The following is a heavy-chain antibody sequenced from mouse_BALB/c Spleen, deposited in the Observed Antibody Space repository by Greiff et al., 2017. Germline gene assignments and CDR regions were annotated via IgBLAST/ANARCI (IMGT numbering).Heavy chain of an antibody. D-gene: IGHD2-1*01. Sequence: VQLKQSGAELVRSGASVKLSCTASGFNIKDYYMHWVKQRPEQGLEWIGWIDPENGDTEYAPKFQGKATMTADTSSNTAYLQLSSLTSEDTAVYYCNAYGNYLYAMDYWGQGTSVTVSS. CDR3: NAYGNYLYAMDY. J-gene: IGHJ4*01. CDR2: IDPENGDT. V-gene: IGHV14-4*02. CDR1: GFNIKDYY.